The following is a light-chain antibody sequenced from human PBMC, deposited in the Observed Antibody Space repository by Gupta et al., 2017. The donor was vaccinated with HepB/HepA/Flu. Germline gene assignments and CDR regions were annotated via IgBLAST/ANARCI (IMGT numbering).Light chain of an antibody. V-gene: IGLV2-11*01. CDR3: SSDVGPYNYV. Sequence: QSALPQPRSVSGSPGQSVTISCTGTNNDVGGYNYVSLYQLHPDKAPNLIIYDVNKRPAGAPPRFSASRSGNTASLTISVHQEEEAGDYYSSSDVGPYNYVFGTGTTVTVL. J-gene: IGLJ1*01. CDR2: DVN. CDR1: NNDVGGYNY.